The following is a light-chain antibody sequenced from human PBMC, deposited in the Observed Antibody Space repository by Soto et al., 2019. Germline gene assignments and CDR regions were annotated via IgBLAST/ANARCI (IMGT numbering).Light chain of an antibody. Sequence: QAVVTQPASVSGSPGQSITISCTGTSTDVGGYNYVSWYQHHPGKAPKLIISEVSNRPSGVSNRFSGSKSGNTASLTISGLQAEDEADYYCSSYTRSSTLRVFGTGTKVTVL. CDR1: STDVGGYNY. J-gene: IGLJ1*01. V-gene: IGLV2-14*01. CDR3: SSYTRSSTLRV. CDR2: EVS.